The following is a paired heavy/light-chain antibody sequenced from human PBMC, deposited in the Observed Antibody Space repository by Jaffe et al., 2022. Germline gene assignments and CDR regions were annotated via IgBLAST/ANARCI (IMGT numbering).Heavy chain of an antibody. V-gene: IGHV3-23*01. CDR3: AKGVVIIRENAVDPGYYYFDY. Sequence: EVQLLESGGGLVQPGGSLRLSCAASGFTFSSYAMSWVRQAPGKGLEWVSAISGSGGSTYYADSVKGRFTISRDNSKNTLYLQMNSLRAEDTAVYYCAKGVVIIRENAVDPGYYYFDYWGQGTLVTVSS. J-gene: IGHJ4*02. D-gene: IGHD3-3*01. CDR1: GFTFSSYA. CDR2: ISGSGGST.
Light chain of an antibody. CDR3: NSRDSSGNHLLHVV. Sequence: SSELTQDPAVSVALGQTVRITCQGDSLRSYYASWYQQKPGQAPVLVIYGKNNRPSGIPDRFSGSSSGNTASLTITGAQAEDEADYYCNSRDSSGNHLLHVVFGGGTKLTVL. CDR2: GKN. CDR1: SLRSYY. J-gene: IGLJ2*01. V-gene: IGLV3-19*01.